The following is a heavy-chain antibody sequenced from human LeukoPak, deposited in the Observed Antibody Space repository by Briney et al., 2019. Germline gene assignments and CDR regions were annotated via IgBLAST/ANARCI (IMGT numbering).Heavy chain of an antibody. CDR1: GFTFSSYA. Sequence: GGSLRLSCAASGFTFSSYAMSWVRQAPGKRLEWVSAISGSGGSTYYADSVKGRFTISRDNAKNSLYLQMNSLRAEDTAVYYCARELRGYSSPYYFDYWGQGTLVTVSS. CDR2: ISGSGGST. V-gene: IGHV3-23*01. D-gene: IGHD6-19*01. J-gene: IGHJ4*02. CDR3: ARELRGYSSPYYFDY.